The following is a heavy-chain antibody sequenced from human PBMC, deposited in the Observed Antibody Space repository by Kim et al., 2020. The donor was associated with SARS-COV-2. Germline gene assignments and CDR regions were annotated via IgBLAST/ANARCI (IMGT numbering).Heavy chain of an antibody. D-gene: IGHD1-1*01. J-gene: IGHJ6*03. CDR3: ARVYNGPYFYMDV. V-gene: IGHV3-11*04. Sequence: YTDSVKARTAKSKDKAKNSLSLQMNSLGAEDTDVYYCARVYNGPYFYMDVWGKGTTVTVS.